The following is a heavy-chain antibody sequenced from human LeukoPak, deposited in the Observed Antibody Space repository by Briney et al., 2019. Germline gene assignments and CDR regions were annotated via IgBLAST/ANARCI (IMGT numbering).Heavy chain of an antibody. Sequence: PSETLSLTCTVSGGSISTTGYYWAWIRQPPGKGLQWIASIYYSGSTYYNSSLKSRVTISVDTSKNQFSLKLSSMTAADTAVYYCASDKGYSNNYFDYWGQGTLVTASS. CDR1: GGSISTTGYY. CDR2: IYYSGST. CDR3: ASDKGYSNNYFDY. D-gene: IGHD6-13*01. J-gene: IGHJ4*02. V-gene: IGHV4-39*02.